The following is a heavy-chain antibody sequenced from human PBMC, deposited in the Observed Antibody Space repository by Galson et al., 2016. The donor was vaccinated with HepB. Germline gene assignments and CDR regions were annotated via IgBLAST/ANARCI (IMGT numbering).Heavy chain of an antibody. CDR1: GFTFSNYG. J-gene: IGHJ4*02. Sequence: SLRLSCAASGFTFSNYGMHWVRQAPGKGLEWVAVISYDGSTKYYVDSVKGRFTISRDNSKNTLYLEMNSLRAEDTAVYFCAKVILYGSGSLDFDHWGQGTLVTVSS. V-gene: IGHV3-30*18. CDR3: AKVILYGSGSLDFDH. CDR2: ISYDGSTK. D-gene: IGHD3-10*01.